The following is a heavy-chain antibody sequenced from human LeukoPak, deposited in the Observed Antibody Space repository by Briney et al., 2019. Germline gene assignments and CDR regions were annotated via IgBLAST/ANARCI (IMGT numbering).Heavy chain of an antibody. D-gene: IGHD6-19*01. CDR3: ARVPENARVYGIAVAGTPLLDY. Sequence: ASVKVSCKASGYTFTSYGISWVRQAPGQGLEWMGWISAYNGNTNYARKLQGRVTMTTDTSTSTAYMELRSLRSDDTAVYYCARVPENARVYGIAVAGTPLLDYWGQGTLVTVSS. V-gene: IGHV1-18*01. J-gene: IGHJ4*02. CDR1: GYTFTSYG. CDR2: ISAYNGNT.